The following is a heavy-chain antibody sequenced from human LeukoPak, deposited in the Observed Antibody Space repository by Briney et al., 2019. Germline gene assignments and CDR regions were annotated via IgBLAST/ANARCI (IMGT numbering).Heavy chain of an antibody. CDR3: ARGTDYMSTSYYDV. V-gene: IGHV3-21*05. CDR2: ISGSGSYT. Sequence: PGGSLRLSCAASGFTFSSYGMHWVRQAPGKGLDWVSYISGSGSYTNHADSVKGRFTISRDNAKNSLYLQMNSLRAEDTAVYYCARGTDYMSTSYYDVWGQGTLVTVSS. J-gene: IGHJ4*02. CDR1: GFTFSSYG. D-gene: IGHD1-26*01.